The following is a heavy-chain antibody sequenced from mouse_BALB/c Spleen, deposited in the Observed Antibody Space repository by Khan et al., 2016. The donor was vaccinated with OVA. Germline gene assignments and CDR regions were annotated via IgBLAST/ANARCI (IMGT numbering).Heavy chain of an antibody. V-gene: IGHV1S137*01. CDR2: ISVYYDDT. CDR3: ARGGKWLRRGGGNSDY. J-gene: IGHJ2*01. D-gene: IGHD2-2*01. Sequence: QVQLQQSGPELVRPGDSVKISCKGSGYTFTDYAMHWVKQSHAKSLEWIGVISVYYDDTNYNQKFKGKATMTVDKSSSTAYMELARLTSDDSASYYCARGGKWLRRGGGNSDYWGQGTTLTVSS. CDR1: GYTFTDYA.